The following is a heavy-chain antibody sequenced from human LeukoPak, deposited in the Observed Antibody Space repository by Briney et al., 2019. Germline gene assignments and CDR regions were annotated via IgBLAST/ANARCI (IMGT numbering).Heavy chain of an antibody. Sequence: GGSLRLSCAASGFTLGDYDIHWVRQAPGKGPEWVSSISSNSDTIAYAEPVKGRFTVSRDNTINSLYLQMDSLRVEDTALYYCAKGPYSNTWYYFDYWGQGTLVTVSS. CDR2: ISSNSDTI. CDR1: GFTLGDYD. V-gene: IGHV3-9*01. D-gene: IGHD6-13*01. CDR3: AKGPYSNTWYYFDY. J-gene: IGHJ4*02.